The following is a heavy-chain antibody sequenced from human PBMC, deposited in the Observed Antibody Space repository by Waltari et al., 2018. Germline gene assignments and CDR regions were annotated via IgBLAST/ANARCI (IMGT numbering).Heavy chain of an antibody. CDR2: IYYSGRT. J-gene: IGHJ4*02. CDR1: GGSISSSSYY. V-gene: IGHV4-39*01. D-gene: IGHD3-16*01. Sequence: QLQLQESGPGLVKPSETLSLTCTVSGGSISSSSYYWGWIRQPPGKGLEWIGSIYYSGRTYYNPSLKSRVTISVDTSKNQFSLKLSSVTAADTAVYYCARLKGAYYFDYWGQGTLVTVSS. CDR3: ARLKGAYYFDY.